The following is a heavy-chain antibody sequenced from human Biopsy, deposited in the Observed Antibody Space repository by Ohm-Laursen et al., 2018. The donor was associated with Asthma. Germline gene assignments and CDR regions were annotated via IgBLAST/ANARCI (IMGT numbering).Heavy chain of an antibody. CDR2: ISYDGTNK. D-gene: IGHD1-20*01. J-gene: IGHJ6*02. Sequence: SLRLSCAASGFTFSDYDMHWVSQAPGKGLEWVAVISYDGTNKDYADSVKGRFTFSRDNSQNTLSLEMNSLRVEDTAVYYCARDLRSDNWNPWGMDVWGLGTTVTVAS. V-gene: IGHV3-30-3*01. CDR1: GFTFSDYD. CDR3: ARDLRSDNWNPWGMDV.